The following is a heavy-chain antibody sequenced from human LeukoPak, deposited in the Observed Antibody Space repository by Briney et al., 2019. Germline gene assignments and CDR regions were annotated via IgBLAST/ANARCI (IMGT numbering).Heavy chain of an antibody. CDR1: GGSFSGYY. J-gene: IGHJ4*02. CDR2: INHSGST. V-gene: IGHV4-34*01. Sequence: PSETLSLTCAVYGGSFSGYYWSWIRQPPGKGLEWIGEINHSGSTNYNPSLKSRVTISVDTFKNQFSLKLSSVTAADTAVYYCARRARGRSYYDYVWGSYRPYYFDYWGQGTLVTVSS. D-gene: IGHD3-16*02. CDR3: ARRARGRSYYDYVWGSYRPYYFDY.